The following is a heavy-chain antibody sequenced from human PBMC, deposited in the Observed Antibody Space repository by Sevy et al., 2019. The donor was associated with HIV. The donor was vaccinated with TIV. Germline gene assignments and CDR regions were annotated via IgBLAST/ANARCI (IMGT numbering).Heavy chain of an antibody. CDR2: ISGSGNII. CDR3: AKKGYSSGMFYYFDY. CDR1: GFSFSDSY. V-gene: IGHV3-11*01. D-gene: IGHD5-18*01. Sequence: GGSLRLSCAASGFSFSDSYMSWVRQAPGKGLEWIAYISGSGNIIYYADSVRGRFSISRDNAKKSLYLQMNSLRAEDTAVYFCAKKGYSSGMFYYFDYWGQGTLVTVSS. J-gene: IGHJ4*02.